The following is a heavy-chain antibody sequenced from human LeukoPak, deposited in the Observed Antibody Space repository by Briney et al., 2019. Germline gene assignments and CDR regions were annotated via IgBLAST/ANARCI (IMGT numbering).Heavy chain of an antibody. Sequence: GASVKVSCKASGGTFSSYAISWVRQAPGQGLEWMGGIIPIFGTANYAQKFQGRVTITTDESTSTAYMELSSLRSEDTAVYYCARGSSSSANYYYYYMDVWGEGTTVTVSS. CDR3: ARGSSSSANYYYYYMDV. CDR1: GGTFSSYA. CDR2: IIPIFGTA. D-gene: IGHD6-6*01. J-gene: IGHJ6*03. V-gene: IGHV1-69*05.